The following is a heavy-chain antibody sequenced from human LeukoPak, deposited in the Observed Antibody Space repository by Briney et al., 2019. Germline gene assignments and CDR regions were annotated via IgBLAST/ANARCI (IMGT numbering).Heavy chain of an antibody. CDR1: GASISNSDRY. CDR2: IYYSGIT. CDR3: ARGRDSSGWYPLYYFDY. Sequence: SETLSLTCTVSGASISNSDRYWGWIRQPPGKGLEWIGSIYYSGITYHNPSLKSRVTISVDTSKNQFSLKLSSVTAADTAVYYCARGRDSSGWYPLYYFDYWGQGTLVTVSS. D-gene: IGHD6-19*01. J-gene: IGHJ4*02. V-gene: IGHV4-39*07.